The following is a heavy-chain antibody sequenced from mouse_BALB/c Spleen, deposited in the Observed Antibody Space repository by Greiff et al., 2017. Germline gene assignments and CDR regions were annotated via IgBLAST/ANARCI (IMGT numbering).Heavy chain of an antibody. V-gene: IGHV5-17*02. D-gene: IGHD1-1*01. CDR1: GFTFSSFG. CDR2: ISSGSSTI. J-gene: IGHJ4*01. Sequence: EVQLVESGGGLVQPGGSRKLSCAASGFTFSSFGMHWVRQAPEKGLEWVAYISSGSSTIYYADTVKGRFTISRDNPKNTLFLQMTSLRSEDTAMYYCARSLRFYAMDYWGQGTSVTVSS. CDR3: ARSLRFYAMDY.